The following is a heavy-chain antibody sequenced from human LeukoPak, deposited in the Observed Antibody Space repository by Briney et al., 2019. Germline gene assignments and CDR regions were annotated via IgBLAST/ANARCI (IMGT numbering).Heavy chain of an antibody. CDR1: GFTFSSYA. D-gene: IGHD3-10*01. J-gene: IGHJ4*02. Sequence: PGGSLRLSCAASGFTFSSYAMSWVRQAPGKGLEWVSAISGSGGSTYYADSVKGRFTISRDNSKNTLYLQMNSLRAEDTAVYYCAKDLGFMVRGELDYWGQGTLVTVSS. CDR2: ISGSGGST. CDR3: AKDLGFMVRGELDY. V-gene: IGHV3-23*01.